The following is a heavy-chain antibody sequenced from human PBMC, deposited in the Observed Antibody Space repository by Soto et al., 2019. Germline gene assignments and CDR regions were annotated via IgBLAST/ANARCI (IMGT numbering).Heavy chain of an antibody. CDR1: GFTLSTSGVG. CDR3: AHRRADIVVVPAAMVWFDP. Sequence: QITLKESGPTLVKPTQTLTMTCTFSGFTLSTSGVGVGWIRQPPGEALEWLALIYWDDDKRYSPSLKSRLTITKDTSKNQVVLTMTNMDLVDTATYYFAHRRADIVVVPAAMVWFDPWGQGTLVTVSS. J-gene: IGHJ5*02. D-gene: IGHD2-2*01. CDR2: IYWDDDK. V-gene: IGHV2-5*02.